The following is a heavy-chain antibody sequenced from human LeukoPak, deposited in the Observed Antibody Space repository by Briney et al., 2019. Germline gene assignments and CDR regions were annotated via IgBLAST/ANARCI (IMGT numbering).Heavy chain of an antibody. CDR2: ISYDGSNK. CDR1: GFTFSIYA. J-gene: IGHJ4*02. CDR3: AREEAAAGLFDY. D-gene: IGHD6-13*01. Sequence: GGSLRLSCAASGFTFSIYAMHWVRQAPGKGLEWVAVISYDGSNKYYADSVKGRFTISRDNSKNTLYLQMNSLRAEDTAVYYCAREEAAAGLFDYWGQGTLVTVSS. V-gene: IGHV3-30*04.